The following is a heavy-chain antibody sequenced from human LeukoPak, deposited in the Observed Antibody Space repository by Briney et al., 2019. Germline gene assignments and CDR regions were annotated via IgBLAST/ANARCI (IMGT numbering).Heavy chain of an antibody. J-gene: IGHJ4*02. V-gene: IGHV4-39*07. CDR1: GGSISSSSYY. Sequence: SETLSLTCTVSGGSISSSSYYWGWIRQPPEKGLEWIGSIYYSGSTYYNPSLKSRVTISVDTSKNQFSLKLSSVTAADTAVYYCARSMSSNTSGPIWGSGFDYWGQGTLVTVSS. CDR2: IYYSGST. CDR3: ARSMSSNTSGPIWGSGFDY. D-gene: IGHD3-16*01.